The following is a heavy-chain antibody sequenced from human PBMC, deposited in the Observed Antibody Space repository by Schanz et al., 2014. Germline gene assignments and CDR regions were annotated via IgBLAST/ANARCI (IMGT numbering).Heavy chain of an antibody. D-gene: IGHD3-22*01. J-gene: IGHJ4*02. CDR3: AKDGRLPYYGTGSDFDY. CDR1: GFTFSIYG. Sequence: EVQLLESGGGLVQPGGSLRLSCAASGFTFSIYGMSWVRQAPGKGLEWVSRMIGSGSSVFYADSVKGRFTISRDNFKNTVYLQMNSLRAGDTAVYYCAKDGRLPYYGTGSDFDYWGQGTLVAVSS. V-gene: IGHV3-23*01. CDR2: MIGSGSSV.